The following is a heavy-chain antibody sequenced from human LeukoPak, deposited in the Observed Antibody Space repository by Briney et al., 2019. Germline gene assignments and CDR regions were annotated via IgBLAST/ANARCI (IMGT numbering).Heavy chain of an antibody. CDR2: ISGSGGST. CDR1: GFTFSSYA. V-gene: IGHV3-23*01. D-gene: IGHD3-10*01. Sequence: PGGSLRLSCAASGFTFSSYAMSWVRQAPGKGLEWVSAISGSGGSTYYAASVKGRFTISRDNSKNTLYLQMNSLRAEDTAVYYCAKDRATMVRGVILGWFDPWGQGTLVTVSS. CDR3: AKDRATMVRGVILGWFDP. J-gene: IGHJ5*02.